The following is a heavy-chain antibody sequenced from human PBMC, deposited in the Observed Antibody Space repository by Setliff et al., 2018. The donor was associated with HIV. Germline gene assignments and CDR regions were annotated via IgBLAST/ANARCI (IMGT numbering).Heavy chain of an antibody. V-gene: IGHV4-30-2*01. Sequence: TLSLTCAVSGGSISSGGYSWSWIRQPPGKGLEWIGYIYHSGSTYYNPSLKSRVTISVDRSKNQFSLKLSSVTAADTAVYYCARAGAVADPFDYWGQGTLVTVSS. CDR2: IYHSGST. D-gene: IGHD6-19*01. CDR3: ARAGAVADPFDY. CDR1: GGSISSGGYS. J-gene: IGHJ4*02.